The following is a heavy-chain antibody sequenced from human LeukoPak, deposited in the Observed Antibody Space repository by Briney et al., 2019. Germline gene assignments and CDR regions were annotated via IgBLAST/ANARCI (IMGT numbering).Heavy chain of an antibody. CDR1: GYTFTSYY. D-gene: IGHD3-3*01. CDR3: AREQASDFWSGYPFDY. J-gene: IGHJ4*02. CDR2: INPSGGST. Sequence: ASVKVSCKASGYTFTSYYMHWVRQAPGQGLEWMGIINPSGGSTSYAQKSQGRVTMTRDTSTSTVYMELSSLRSEDTAVYYCAREQASDFWSGYPFDYWGQGTLVTVSS. V-gene: IGHV1-46*01.